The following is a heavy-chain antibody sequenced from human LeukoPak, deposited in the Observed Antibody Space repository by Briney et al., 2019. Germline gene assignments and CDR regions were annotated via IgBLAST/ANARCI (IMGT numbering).Heavy chain of an antibody. D-gene: IGHD2-2*01. V-gene: IGHV1-69*13. CDR2: IIPIFGTA. Sequence: ASVKVSCKASGGTFSSYAISWVRQAPGQGLEWMGGIIPIFGTANYAQKFQGRATITADESTSTAYMELSSLRSEDTAVYYCAGLTPDIVVVPAAPRYYYYYMDVWGKGTTVTISS. CDR3: AGLTPDIVVVPAAPRYYYYYMDV. J-gene: IGHJ6*03. CDR1: GGTFSSYA.